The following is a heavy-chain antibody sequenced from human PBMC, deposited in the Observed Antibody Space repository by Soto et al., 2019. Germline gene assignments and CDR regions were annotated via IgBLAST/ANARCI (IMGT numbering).Heavy chain of an antibody. CDR1: GYTLTELS. Sequence: ASVKVSCKVYGYTLTELSMHWVRQAPGKALEWMGGFDPEDGETIYAQKFQGRVTMTEDTSTDTAYMELSSLRSEDTAVYYCASGCSGGSCYSTKNYYYGMDVWGQGTTVTVSS. J-gene: IGHJ6*02. CDR2: FDPEDGET. V-gene: IGHV1-24*01. D-gene: IGHD2-15*01. CDR3: ASGCSGGSCYSTKNYYYGMDV.